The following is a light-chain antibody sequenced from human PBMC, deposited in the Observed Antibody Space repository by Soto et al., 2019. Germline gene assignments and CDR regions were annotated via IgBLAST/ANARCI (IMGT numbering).Light chain of an antibody. CDR2: GAS. V-gene: IGKV3-15*01. Sequence: ETVMTQSPATLSVSPGERATLSCRASQSIDTNLAWYQQKPGQSPRLLIFGASTRATGIPARFSGSGSGTEFTLTISRLQSEDFAIYYCQQYDNWPPFTFGPGTKVDIK. CDR1: QSIDTN. CDR3: QQYDNWPPFT. J-gene: IGKJ3*01.